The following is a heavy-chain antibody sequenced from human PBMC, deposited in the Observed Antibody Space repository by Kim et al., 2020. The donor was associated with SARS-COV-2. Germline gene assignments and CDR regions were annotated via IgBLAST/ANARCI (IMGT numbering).Heavy chain of an antibody. CDR2: IYPSDSDS. V-gene: IGHV5-51*01. Sequence: GESLKISCKGSGYTFTSHWIGWVRQMSETGLEWVGSIYPSDSDSRISPSFQGQVIMTADKSATTAYLQWSSLKASDTAIYYCVRGGANGGRFFDLWGSGSQVTVSS. J-gene: IGHJ2*01. CDR1: GYTFTSHW. CDR3: VRGGANGGRFFDL. D-gene: IGHD3-16*01.